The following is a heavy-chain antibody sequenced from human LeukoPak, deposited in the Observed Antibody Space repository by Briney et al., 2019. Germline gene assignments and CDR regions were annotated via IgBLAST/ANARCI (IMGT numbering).Heavy chain of an antibody. CDR1: GGTFSSYA. J-gene: IGHJ4*02. V-gene: IGHV1-69*05. CDR3: AREGTIAAAGIFDY. CDR2: IIPIFGTA. D-gene: IGHD6-13*01. Sequence: ASVKVSCKASGGTFSSYALSWVRQAPGQGLEWMGRIIPIFGTANYAQKFQGRVTITTDESTSTAYMELSSLRSEDTAVYYCAREGTIAAAGIFDYWGQGTLVTVSS.